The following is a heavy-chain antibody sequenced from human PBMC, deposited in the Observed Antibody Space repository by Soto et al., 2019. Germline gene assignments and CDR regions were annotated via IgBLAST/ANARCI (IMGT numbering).Heavy chain of an antibody. V-gene: IGHV3-30*18. CDR2: ISYDGSNK. CDR1: GFTFSSYG. D-gene: IGHD3-3*01. J-gene: IGHJ6*02. Sequence: PGGSLRLSCAASGFTFSSYGMHWVRQAPGKGLEWVAVISYDGSNKYYADSVKGRFTISRDNSKNTLYLQMNSLRAEDTAVYYCAKEGAYDFWSGYYRGYYYYGMDVWGQGTTVTVSS. CDR3: AKEGAYDFWSGYYRGYYYYGMDV.